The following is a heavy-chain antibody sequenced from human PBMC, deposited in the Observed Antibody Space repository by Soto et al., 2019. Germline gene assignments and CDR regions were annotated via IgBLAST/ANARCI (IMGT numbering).Heavy chain of an antibody. V-gene: IGHV4-31*03. Sequence: SETLSLTCTVSGGSISSGGYYWSWIRQHPGKGLEWIGYIYYSGSTYYNPSLKSRVTISVDTSKNQFSLKLSSVTAADAAVYYCARDHCSGGSCYCDPWGQGTLVTVS. CDR2: IYYSGST. J-gene: IGHJ5*02. CDR1: GGSISSGGYY. CDR3: ARDHCSGGSCYCDP. D-gene: IGHD2-15*01.